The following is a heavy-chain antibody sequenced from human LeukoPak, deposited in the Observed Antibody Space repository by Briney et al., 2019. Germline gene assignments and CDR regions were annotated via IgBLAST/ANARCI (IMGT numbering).Heavy chain of an antibody. D-gene: IGHD5-12*01. J-gene: IGHJ4*02. CDR2: INPNSGGT. CDR1: GYTFTGYY. Sequence: GASVKVSCKASGYTFTGYYMHWVRQAPGQGLEWMGWINPNSGGTNYAQKFQGRVTMTRDTSISTAYMELSRLRSDDTAVYYCARDFQPKRGYSGYDPSPEIDYWGQGTLVTVSS. CDR3: ARDFQPKRGYSGYDPSPEIDY. V-gene: IGHV1-2*02.